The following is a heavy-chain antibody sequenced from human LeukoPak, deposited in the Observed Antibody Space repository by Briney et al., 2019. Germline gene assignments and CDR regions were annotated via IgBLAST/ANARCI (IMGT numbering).Heavy chain of an antibody. CDR2: ISGGSTSI. CDR3: ARDGAATGPDFDY. V-gene: IGHV3-23*01. Sequence: PGVSLRLSCAASGFTFRSYAMSWVRQAPGKGLEWVSAISGGSTSIYYGDSVKGRFTISRDNAKNSLYLQMNSLRVEDTAVYYCARDGAATGPDFDYWGQGTLVTVSS. J-gene: IGHJ4*02. D-gene: IGHD6-13*01. CDR1: GFTFRSYA.